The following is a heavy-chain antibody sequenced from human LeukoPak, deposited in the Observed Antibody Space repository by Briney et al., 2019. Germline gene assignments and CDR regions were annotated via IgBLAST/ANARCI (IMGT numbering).Heavy chain of an antibody. J-gene: IGHJ4*02. Sequence: NPGGSLRLSCVASGFTFSDYYMSWIRQAPGKGLEWVSYISSSGSNTNYLDSVKGRFTISRDNARNSLYLQMNSLRDEDTALYYCASGGPVTTYDFDYWGQGTLVTVSS. D-gene: IGHD4-17*01. CDR3: ASGGPVTTYDFDY. CDR1: GFTFSDYY. CDR2: ISSSGSNT. V-gene: IGHV3-11*06.